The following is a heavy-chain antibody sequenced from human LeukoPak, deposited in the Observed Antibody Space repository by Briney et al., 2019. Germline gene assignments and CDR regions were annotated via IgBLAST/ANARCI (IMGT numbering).Heavy chain of an antibody. CDR2: ISGSGGST. D-gene: IGHD6-19*01. V-gene: IGHV3-23*01. J-gene: IGHJ4*02. Sequence: GGSLRLSCAASGFTFSSYAMSWVRQAPGKGLEWVSAISGSGGSTYYADSVKGRFTISRDNSKNTLYLQMNSLRAEDTAVYYCAKVKRVGSGWSPHDYWGQGTLVTVSS. CDR3: AKVKRVGSGWSPHDY. CDR1: GFTFSSYA.